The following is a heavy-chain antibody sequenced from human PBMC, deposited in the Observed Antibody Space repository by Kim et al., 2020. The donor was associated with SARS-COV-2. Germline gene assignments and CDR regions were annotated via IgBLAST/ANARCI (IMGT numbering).Heavy chain of an antibody. CDR3: ARVGIDCSGGSCYSYTWFDP. CDR1: GYTFTSYG. CDR2: ISAYNGNT. J-gene: IGHJ5*02. D-gene: IGHD2-15*01. Sequence: ASVKVSCKASGYTFTSYGISWVRQAPGQGLEWMGWISAYNGNTNYAQKLQGRVTMTTDTSTSTAYMELRSLRSDDTAVYYCARVGIDCSGGSCYSYTWFDPWGQGTLVTVSS. V-gene: IGHV1-18*01.